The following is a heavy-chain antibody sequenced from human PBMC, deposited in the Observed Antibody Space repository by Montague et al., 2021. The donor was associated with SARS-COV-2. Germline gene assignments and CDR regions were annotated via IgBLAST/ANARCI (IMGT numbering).Heavy chain of an antibody. CDR1: GFTFSSYS. Sequence: SLRLSCAASGFTFSSYSMNWVRQAPGKGLEWVSYISSSRSNIYYADSVKGRFTISRDNAKNSLYLQMNSLRAEDTAVYYCAREVGSGIDPWGQGTLVTVSS. J-gene: IGHJ5*02. CDR3: AREVGSGIDP. V-gene: IGHV3-48*04. CDR2: ISSSRSNI. D-gene: IGHD1-26*01.